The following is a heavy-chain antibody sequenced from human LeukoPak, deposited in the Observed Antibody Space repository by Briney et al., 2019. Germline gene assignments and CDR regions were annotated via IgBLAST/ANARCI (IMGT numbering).Heavy chain of an antibody. CDR3: ASTGNDYSNYGSDY. Sequence: KPSETLSLTCSVSGFSINNGYYWGWIRQPPGKGLEWIGNIYYSGSTYYNPSLKSRVTISIDTSKNQFSLKLSSVTAADTAVYYCASTGNDYSNYGSDYWGQGTLVTVSS. D-gene: IGHD4-11*01. V-gene: IGHV4-38-2*01. CDR1: GFSINNGYY. J-gene: IGHJ4*02. CDR2: IYYSGST.